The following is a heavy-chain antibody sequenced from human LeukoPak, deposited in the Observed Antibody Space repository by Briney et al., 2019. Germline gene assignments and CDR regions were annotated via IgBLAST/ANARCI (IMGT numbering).Heavy chain of an antibody. D-gene: IGHD3-10*01. V-gene: IGHV3-23*01. J-gene: IGHJ4*02. CDR3: AKEPTPGGAFYFDS. CDR1: GFTFSSYA. CDR2: ISGSGGST. Sequence: GGSLRLSCAASGFTFSSYAMSWVRQAPGKGLEWVSAISGSGGSTYYADSVKGRLTISRDNSKNTLYLQMNSLRAEDTALYYCAKEPTPGGAFYFDSWGQGTLVTVSS.